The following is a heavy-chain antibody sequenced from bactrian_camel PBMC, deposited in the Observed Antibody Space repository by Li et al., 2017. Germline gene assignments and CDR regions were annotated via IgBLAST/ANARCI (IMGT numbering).Heavy chain of an antibody. CDR3: AVDRPIRLVAPIITFRKIQNCGDTDDLY. J-gene: IGHJ4*01. Sequence: HVQLVESGGGSVQAGGSVRLSCVTSGSTESGTYVAWIRQAPGKGREGVASIYTGTDRTYYADSVKGRFAISRHNGENAVRLRMSDLSPRDTAVYFCAVDRPIRLVAPIITFRKIQNCGDTDDLYWGQGTQVTVSS. CDR2: IYTGTDRT. V-gene: IGHV3S1*01. D-gene: IGHD7*01. CDR1: GSTESGTY.